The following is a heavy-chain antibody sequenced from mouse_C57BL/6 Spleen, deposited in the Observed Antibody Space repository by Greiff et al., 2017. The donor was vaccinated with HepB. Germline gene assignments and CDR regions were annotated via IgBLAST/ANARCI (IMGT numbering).Heavy chain of an antibody. Sequence: LQESDAELVKPGASVKISCKVSGYTFTDHTIHWMKQRPEQGLEWIGYIYPRDGSTKYNEKFKGKATLTADKSSSTAYMQLNSLTSEDSAVYFCARPDPYYYGSFAYWGQGTLVTVSA. J-gene: IGHJ3*01. V-gene: IGHV1-78*01. CDR3: ARPDPYYYGSFAY. D-gene: IGHD1-1*01. CDR2: IYPRDGST. CDR1: GYTFTDHT.